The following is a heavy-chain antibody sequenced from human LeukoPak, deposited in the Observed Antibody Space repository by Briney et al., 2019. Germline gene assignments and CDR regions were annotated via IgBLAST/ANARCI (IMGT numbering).Heavy chain of an antibody. CDR1: GYTFTSYY. J-gene: IGHJ4*02. V-gene: IGHV1-46*01. Sequence: ASVKVSCKASGYTFTSYYMHWVRQAPGQGLEWMGIINPSGGNTSYAQKFQGRVTMTRDTSTSTVYMELSSLRSEDTAVYYCARGPGGYCSGGSCYSVYYFDYWGQGTLVTVSS. CDR3: ARGPGGYCSGGSCYSVYYFDY. CDR2: INPSGGNT. D-gene: IGHD2-15*01.